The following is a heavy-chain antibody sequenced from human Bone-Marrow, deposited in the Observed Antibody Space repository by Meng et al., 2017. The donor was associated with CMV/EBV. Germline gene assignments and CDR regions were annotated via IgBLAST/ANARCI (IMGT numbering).Heavy chain of an antibody. D-gene: IGHD6-13*01. J-gene: IGHJ4*02. CDR2: INPNSGGT. Sequence: ASVKVSCKASGYVFTGYYMHWVRQAPGQGLEWMGWINPNSGGTNYAQKFQGRVTMTRDTSISTAYMELSRLRSDDTAVYYCASRGGAAAGMGDYWGQGTLVTVSS. V-gene: IGHV1-2*02. CDR1: GYVFTGYY. CDR3: ASRGGAAAGMGDY.